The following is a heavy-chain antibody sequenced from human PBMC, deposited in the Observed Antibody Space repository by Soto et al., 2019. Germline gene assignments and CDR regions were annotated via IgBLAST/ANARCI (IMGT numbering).Heavy chain of an antibody. CDR3: AKLYPAGTETYLGGFDY. J-gene: IGHJ4*02. CDR1: GFTFSSYG. D-gene: IGHD7-27*01. CDR2: ISYDGSNK. V-gene: IGHV3-30*18. Sequence: GGSLRLSCAASGFTFSSYGMHWVRQAPGKGLEWVALISYDGSNKYYEDSVKGRLTISRDNSKNTLYLQMNSLRAEDTAVYYCAKLYPAGTETYLGGFDYWGQGALVTVSS.